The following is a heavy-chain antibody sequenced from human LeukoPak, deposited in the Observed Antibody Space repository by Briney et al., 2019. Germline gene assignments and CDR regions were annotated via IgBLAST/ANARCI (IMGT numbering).Heavy chain of an antibody. CDR1: GFTFSSYE. CDR2: ISSSGSSI. Sequence: PGGSLRLSCAASGFTFSSYEMNWVRQAPGKGLEWVSYISSSGSSIYYADSVKGRFTISRDNAKNSLYLQMNSLRAEDTAVYYCAGRLTLSDPWGQGTLVTVSS. CDR3: AGRLTLSDP. D-gene: IGHD3-9*01. J-gene: IGHJ5*02. V-gene: IGHV3-48*03.